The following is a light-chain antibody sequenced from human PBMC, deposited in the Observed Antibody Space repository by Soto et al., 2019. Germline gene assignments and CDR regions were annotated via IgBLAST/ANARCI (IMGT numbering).Light chain of an antibody. Sequence: EIVMTQSPATLSVSPGERATLSCRASQSVSSNLAWYQQKPGQAPRLLIYGASTSATGIPARFSGSGSGTEFTLTISSLQSEDFAVYYCQQYDNWPPVTFGQGTRLEIK. CDR2: GAS. V-gene: IGKV3-15*01. CDR3: QQYDNWPPVT. CDR1: QSVSSN. J-gene: IGKJ5*01.